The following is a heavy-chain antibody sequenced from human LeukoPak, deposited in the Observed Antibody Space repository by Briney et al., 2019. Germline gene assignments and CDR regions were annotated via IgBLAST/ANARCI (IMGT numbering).Heavy chain of an antibody. J-gene: IGHJ4*02. V-gene: IGHV3-74*01. Sequence: GGSLRLSCAASGFTFSKYWMLWVRQAPGKGLESVSRINTDGTVTTYADSVKGRFTVSRDNADNTMSLQMNSVRDEDTAVYYCSTKQWLSPPPDSWGQGTPVTVSS. D-gene: IGHD6-19*01. CDR1: GFTFSKYW. CDR3: STKQWLSPPPDS. CDR2: INTDGTVT.